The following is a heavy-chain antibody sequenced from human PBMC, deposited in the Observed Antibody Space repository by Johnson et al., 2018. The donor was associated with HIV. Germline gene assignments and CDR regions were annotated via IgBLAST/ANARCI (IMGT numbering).Heavy chain of an antibody. CDR2: ISYAGGNK. Sequence: QVQLVESGGGVVQPGRSLRLPCAASGFTFSSYAMPWVRQAPGKGLEWVAVISYAGGNKYYADSVKGRFTISRDNSKNHRYPQPNSLRADATAVYYCAKDPRFSNGGAFDVWGQGTMVTVSS. CDR3: AKDPRFSNGGAFDV. CDR1: GFTFSSYA. J-gene: IGHJ3*01. D-gene: IGHD3-16*01. V-gene: IGHV3-30*14.